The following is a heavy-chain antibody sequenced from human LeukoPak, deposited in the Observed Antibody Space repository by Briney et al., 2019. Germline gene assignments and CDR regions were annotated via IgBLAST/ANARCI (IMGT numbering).Heavy chain of an antibody. V-gene: IGHV3-48*01. CDR3: ARDPTIFGVVAAYYFDY. CDR1: GFTFSSYA. D-gene: IGHD3-3*01. J-gene: IGHJ4*02. Sequence: GGSLRLSCAASGFTFSSYAMHWVRQAPGKGLEWVSYISPGTIYYADSVKGRFTISRDNSKNTLYLQMNSLRAEDTAVYYCARDPTIFGVVAAYYFDYWGQGTLVTVSS. CDR2: ISPGTI.